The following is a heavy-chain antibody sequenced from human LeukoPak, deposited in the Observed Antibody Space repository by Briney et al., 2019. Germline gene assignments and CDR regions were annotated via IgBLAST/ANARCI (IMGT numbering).Heavy chain of an antibody. J-gene: IGHJ4*02. V-gene: IGHV3-23*01. Sequence: RGSLRLSCAASGFTFTASTMSWVRQAPGNGLEWVSTIGDAGGHTYYADSVKGRFTISRDNSKNTLYLQMNSLRAEDTAVYYCAKDWSYYDFWSGYYAVGYWGQGTLVTVSS. CDR1: GFTFTAST. D-gene: IGHD3-3*01. CDR3: AKDWSYYDFWSGYYAVGY. CDR2: IGDAGGHT.